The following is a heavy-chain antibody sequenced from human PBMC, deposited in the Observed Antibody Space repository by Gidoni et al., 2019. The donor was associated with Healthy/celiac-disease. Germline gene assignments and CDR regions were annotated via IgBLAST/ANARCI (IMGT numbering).Heavy chain of an antibody. CDR1: GFSLSTSGVG. CDR2: IYWNDDK. CDR3: AHRLGYCSSTSCPAGYSSSWFDY. V-gene: IGHV2-5*01. J-gene: IGHJ4*02. D-gene: IGHD2-2*01. Sequence: QITLKESGPTLVKPTQTLTLTCTFSGFSLSTSGVGVGWIRQPPGKALGWLALIYWNDDKRYSPSLKSRLTITKDTSKNQVVLTMTNMDPVDTATYYCAHRLGYCSSTSCPAGYSSSWFDYWGQGTLVTVSS.